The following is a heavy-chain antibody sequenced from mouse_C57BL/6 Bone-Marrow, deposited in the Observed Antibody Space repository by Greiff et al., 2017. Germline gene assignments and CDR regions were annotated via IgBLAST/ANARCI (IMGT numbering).Heavy chain of an antibody. V-gene: IGHV1-69*01. J-gene: IGHJ3*01. D-gene: IGHD3-2*02. CDR1: GYTFTSYW. Sequence: QVQLQQPGAELVMPGASVKLSCKASGYTFTSYWLHWVKQRPGQGLEWIGEIDPSDSYTNYNQKFKGKSTLTVDKASSTASMQLSSLTSEDSAVYYCARGSGLPWFAYWGQGTLVTVSA. CDR3: ARGSGLPWFAY. CDR2: IDPSDSYT.